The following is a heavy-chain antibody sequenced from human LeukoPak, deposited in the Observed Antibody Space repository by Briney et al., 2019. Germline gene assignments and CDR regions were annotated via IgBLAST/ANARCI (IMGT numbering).Heavy chain of an antibody. Sequence: SETLSLTCTVSGGSISTHYWSWIRQPPGKGLEWIGYIYYSGSTNYNPSLKSRVTISVDMSKNQFSLKLSSVTAADTAVYYCARYSSSPGRYHYYYMDVWGKGTTVTVSS. CDR1: GGSISTHY. CDR3: ARYSSSPGRYHYYYMDV. J-gene: IGHJ6*03. CDR2: IYYSGST. D-gene: IGHD6-13*01. V-gene: IGHV4-59*11.